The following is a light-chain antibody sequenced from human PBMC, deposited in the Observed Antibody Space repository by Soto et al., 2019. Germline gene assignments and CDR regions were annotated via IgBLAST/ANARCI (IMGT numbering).Light chain of an antibody. CDR2: DNN. CDR3: GTWDSSLSAWV. J-gene: IGLJ3*02. CDR1: SSNIGNNY. Sequence: QSVLTQPPSVSAAPGQTVTISCSGSSSNIGNNYVSWYQQLPGTAPKLLIYDNNKRPSGIPDRFSGSKSGTSATLGITGLQTGDEADYYCGTWDSSLSAWVFGGGTKVTVL. V-gene: IGLV1-51*01.